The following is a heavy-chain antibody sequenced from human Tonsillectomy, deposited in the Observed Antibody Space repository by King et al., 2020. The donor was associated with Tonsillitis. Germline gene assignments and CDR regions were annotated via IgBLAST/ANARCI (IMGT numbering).Heavy chain of an antibody. CDR1: GFTFSSYA. Sequence: VQLVESGGGVVQPGRSLRLSCAASGFTFSSYAMHWVRQAPGKGLEGVAVISYDGSNKYYADSVKGRFTISRDNSKNTVYLQMNSLRGEDTAVYYCAKDGSTYGMDVWRRGTTVTVSS. V-gene: IGHV3-30-3*01. CDR2: ISYDGSNK. CDR3: AKDGSTYGMDV. J-gene: IGHJ6*02. D-gene: IGHD1-26*01.